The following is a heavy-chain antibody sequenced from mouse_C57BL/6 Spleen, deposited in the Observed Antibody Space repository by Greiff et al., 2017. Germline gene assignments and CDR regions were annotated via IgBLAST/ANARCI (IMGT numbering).Heavy chain of an antibody. V-gene: IGHV1-15*01. CDR2: IDPETGGT. J-gene: IGHJ3*01. CDR1: GYTFTDYE. D-gene: IGHD2-2*01. CDR3: TRGHLGYLFAY. Sequence: VQLQQSGAELVRPGASVTLSCKASGYTFTDYEMHWVKQTPVHGLEWIGAIDPETGGTAYNQKFKGKAILTADKSSSTAYMELRSLTSEDSAVXYCTRGHLGYLFAYWGQGTLVTVSA.